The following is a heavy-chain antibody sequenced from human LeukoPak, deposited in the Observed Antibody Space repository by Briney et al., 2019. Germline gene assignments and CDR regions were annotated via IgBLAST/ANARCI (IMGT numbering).Heavy chain of an antibody. J-gene: IGHJ4*02. CDR2: IKQDGSEK. D-gene: IGHD4-11*01. Sequence: SGGSLRLSCAASGFTFSSYWMSWVRQAPGKGLEWVANIKQDGSEKYYVDSVKGRFTISRDNAKNSLYLQMNSLRAEDTAVYYCTKVRSGSSNWALQLFDNWGQGALVTVSS. V-gene: IGHV3-7*03. CDR1: GFTFSSYW. CDR3: TKVRSGSSNWALQLFDN.